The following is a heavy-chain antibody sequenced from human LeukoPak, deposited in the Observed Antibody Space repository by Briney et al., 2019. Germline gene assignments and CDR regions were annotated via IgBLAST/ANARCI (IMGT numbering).Heavy chain of an antibody. Sequence: GGSLRLSCAASGFTFSSYAMTWVRQAPGKAMEWVSSITRSGTYIFYADSVKGRFTISRDNSKNSLYLQMDSLGPEDTAVYYCARDPYSGSYGNEYYYYMDVWGKGTTVTISS. J-gene: IGHJ6*03. D-gene: IGHD1-26*01. CDR1: GFTFSSYA. CDR3: ARDPYSGSYGNEYYYYMDV. CDR2: ITRSGTYI. V-gene: IGHV3-21*01.